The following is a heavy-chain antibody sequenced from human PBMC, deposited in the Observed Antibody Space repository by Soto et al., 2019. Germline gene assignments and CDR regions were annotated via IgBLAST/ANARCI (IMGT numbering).Heavy chain of an antibody. CDR3: AKNPTTSDYYYYMDV. CDR2: ISFAGSNK. CDR1: GFTFSSYG. D-gene: IGHD4-4*01. V-gene: IGHV3-30*18. Sequence: QVQLVESGGGVVQPGRSLRLSCAASGFTFSSYGMHWVRQAPGKGLEWVAVISFAGSNKYYADSVKGRFTISRDNSKNTLYLQMNSLRAEDTAVYYCAKNPTTSDYYYYMDVWGKGTTVTVSS. J-gene: IGHJ6*03.